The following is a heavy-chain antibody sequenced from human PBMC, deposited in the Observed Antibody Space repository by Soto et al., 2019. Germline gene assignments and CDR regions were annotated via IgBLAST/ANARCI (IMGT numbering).Heavy chain of an antibody. V-gene: IGHV4-39*01. CDR3: ARLQAAVPHY. CDR2: IFYDGYT. D-gene: IGHD6-13*01. Sequence: QVQLQESGPGLVMPSETLSLTCTVSGDSISGSPYFWGWIRQRPGKRLEWIGSIFYDGYTLYTPSLKSRVTISVDTSKNQFSLKLTSVAAADTAIYFCARLQAAVPHYWGQGILVTVSS. CDR1: GDSISGSPYF. J-gene: IGHJ4*02.